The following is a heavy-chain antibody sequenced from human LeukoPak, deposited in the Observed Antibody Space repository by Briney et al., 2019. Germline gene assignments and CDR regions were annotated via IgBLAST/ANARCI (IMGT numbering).Heavy chain of an antibody. V-gene: IGHV3-48*02. D-gene: IGHD3-10*01. J-gene: IGHJ4*02. CDR1: GFTFSSYS. Sequence: GGSLRLSCAASGFTFSSYSMKWVRQAPGKGLEWVSYISSSSSTIYYADSVKGRFTISRDNAKNSLYLQMNSLRDEDTAVYYCARGLYGSGYYFDYWGQGTLVTVSS. CDR2: ISSSSSTI. CDR3: ARGLYGSGYYFDY.